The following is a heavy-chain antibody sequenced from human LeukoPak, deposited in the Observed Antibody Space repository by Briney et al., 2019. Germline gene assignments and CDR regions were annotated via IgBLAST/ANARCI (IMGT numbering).Heavy chain of an antibody. D-gene: IGHD4-17*01. CDR1: GGSISSSSYY. CDR3: ASYGENDY. CDR2: IYYTGST. V-gene: IGHV4-39*01. Sequence: PSETLSLTCTVSGGSISSSSYYWGWIRQPPGKGLEWIGSIYYTGSTYYNPSLKRRVTISVDTSKNQFSLKLSSVTAADTAVYYCASYGENDYWGQGTLVTVSS. J-gene: IGHJ4*02.